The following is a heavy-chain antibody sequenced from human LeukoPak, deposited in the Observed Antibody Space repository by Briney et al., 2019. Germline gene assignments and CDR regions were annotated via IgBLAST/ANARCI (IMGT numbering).Heavy chain of an antibody. CDR2: ISWNSGSI. J-gene: IGHJ4*02. Sequence: GGSLRLSCAASGFTFDDYAMHWVRQAPGKGLEWVSGISWNSGSIGYADSVKGRFTISRDNAKNSLYLQMNSLRAEDTALYYCAKASTYYYDSSGYPDYWAREPWSPSPQ. CDR3: AKASTYYYDSSGYPDY. CDR1: GFTFDDYA. V-gene: IGHV3-9*01. D-gene: IGHD3-22*01.